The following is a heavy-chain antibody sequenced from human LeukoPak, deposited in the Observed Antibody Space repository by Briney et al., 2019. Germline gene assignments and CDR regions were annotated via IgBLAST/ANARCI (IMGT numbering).Heavy chain of an antibody. CDR2: INHSGSA. D-gene: IGHD4-17*01. Sequence: SETLSLTCTVSGGSISSYYWSWIRQPPGKGLEWIGEINHSGSANYSPSLSSRVTISLDMSENQFSLKLTSVTAADTAVYYCARGQGTVTTHWGQGTLVTVSS. CDR3: ARGQGTVTTH. J-gene: IGHJ4*02. V-gene: IGHV4-34*01. CDR1: GGSISSYY.